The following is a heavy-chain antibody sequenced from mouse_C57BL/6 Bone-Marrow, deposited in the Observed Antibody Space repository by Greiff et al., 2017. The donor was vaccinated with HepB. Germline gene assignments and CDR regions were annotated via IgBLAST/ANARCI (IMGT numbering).Heavy chain of an antibody. CDR1: GFTFSDYG. Sequence: EVKLVESGGGLVKPGGSLKLSCAASGFTFSDYGMHWVRQAPEKGLEWVAYISSGSSTIYYADTVKGRFTISRDNAKNTLFLQMTSLRSEDTAMYYCARGGTVVAPNYWGQGTSVTVSS. V-gene: IGHV5-17*01. J-gene: IGHJ4*01. CDR3: ARGGTVVAPNY. D-gene: IGHD1-1*01. CDR2: ISSGSSTI.